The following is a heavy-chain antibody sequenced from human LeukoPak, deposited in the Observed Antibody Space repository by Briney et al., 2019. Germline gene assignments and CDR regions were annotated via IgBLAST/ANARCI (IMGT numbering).Heavy chain of an antibody. CDR1: GGTFSSYA. D-gene: IGHD1-14*01. V-gene: IGHV1-69*06. CDR3: ARVPGGTHYYYYGMDV. J-gene: IGHJ6*02. Sequence: SVKVSCKAPGGTFSSYAVSWVRQAPGQGLEWMGGIIPIFGTANYAQKFQGRVTITADKSTSTAYMELSSLRSEDTAVYYCARVPGGTHYYYYGMDVWGQGTTVTVSS. CDR2: IIPIFGTA.